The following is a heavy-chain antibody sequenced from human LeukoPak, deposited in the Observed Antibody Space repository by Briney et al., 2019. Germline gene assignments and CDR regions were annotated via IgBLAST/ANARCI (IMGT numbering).Heavy chain of an antibody. Sequence: ASVNVSCKASGYTFTGYYMHWVRQAPGQGLEWMGWINPNSGGTNYAQKFQGRVTMTRDTSISTAYMELSRLRSDDTAVYYCARAGYSSSGEYYYYMDVWGKGTTVTVSS. CDR2: INPNSGGT. V-gene: IGHV1-2*02. D-gene: IGHD6-6*01. CDR1: GYTFTGYY. CDR3: ARAGYSSSGEYYYYMDV. J-gene: IGHJ6*03.